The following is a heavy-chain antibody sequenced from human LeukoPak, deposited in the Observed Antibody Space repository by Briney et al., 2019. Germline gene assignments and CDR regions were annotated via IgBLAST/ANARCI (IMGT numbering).Heavy chain of an antibody. CDR3: ARFPHYYDSSGYSF. CDR2: LKGDGSQE. CDR1: GFTFSRNW. D-gene: IGHD3-22*01. J-gene: IGHJ4*02. Sequence: GGSLRLSCAASGFTFSRNWMSWVRQAPLKGLEWVAILKGDGSQEDYVDSVKGRFTISRDNAKNSLYLQMNSLRDEDTAVYYCARFPHYYDSSGYSFWGQGTLVTVSS. V-gene: IGHV3-7*02.